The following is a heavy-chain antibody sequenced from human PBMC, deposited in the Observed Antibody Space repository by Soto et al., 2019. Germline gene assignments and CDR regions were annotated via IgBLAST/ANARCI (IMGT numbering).Heavy chain of an antibody. CDR3: ARLEGLATISYYFDF. CDR1: DDSLNSDKYY. D-gene: IGHD3-9*01. V-gene: IGHV4-39*01. J-gene: IGHJ4*02. Sequence: SETLSPTCSVSDDSLNSDKYYLGWIRPPPGKGLEWIGSIYYRGNAYYNPSLQTRVTVSLDKSKSQFSLKLNSVTAADSAVYFCARLEGLATISYYFDFWGPGALVTVSS. CDR2: IYYRGNA.